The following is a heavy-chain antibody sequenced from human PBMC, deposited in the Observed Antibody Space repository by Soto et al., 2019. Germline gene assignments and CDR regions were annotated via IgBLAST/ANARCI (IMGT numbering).Heavy chain of an antibody. CDR2: VYHTGPT. V-gene: IGHV4-31*02. J-gene: IGHJ6*02. CDR3: ARALGTDYNSRDYHYYGVMDV. Sequence: SVTLSRTCVFACSPVAGHDLYWRLSSHLPGKALEWIAKVYHTGPTYYNPSLKSRVSMSVDTSQNQFSLILASVTAADTAVYYCARALGTDYNSRDYHYYGVMDVWCQGTSVT. D-gene: IGHD3-22*01. CDR1: CSPVAGHDLY.